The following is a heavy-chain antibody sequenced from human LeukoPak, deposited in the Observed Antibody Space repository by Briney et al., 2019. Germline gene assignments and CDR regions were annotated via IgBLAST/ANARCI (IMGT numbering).Heavy chain of an antibody. J-gene: IGHJ4*02. CDR2: IYHSGST. Sequence: PSGTLSLTCAVSGGSISSSNWWSWVRQPPGKGLEWIGEIYHSGSTNYNPSLKSRVTISVDKSKNQFSLKLSSVTAADTAVYYCARDPVQGSGRLGFDYWGRGTLVTVSS. D-gene: IGHD3-10*01. V-gene: IGHV4-4*02. CDR3: ARDPVQGSGRLGFDY. CDR1: GGSISSSNW.